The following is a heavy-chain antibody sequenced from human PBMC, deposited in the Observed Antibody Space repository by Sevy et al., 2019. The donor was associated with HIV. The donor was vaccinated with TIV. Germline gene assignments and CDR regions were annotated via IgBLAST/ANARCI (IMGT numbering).Heavy chain of an antibody. V-gene: IGHV3-7*01. D-gene: IGHD2-2*01. J-gene: IGHJ3*02. CDR2: IKQDGSEK. CDR3: AREPYIVVVPAATGSAFDI. CDR1: GFTFSSYW. Sequence: GGSLRLSCAASGFTFSSYWMSWVRQAPGKGLEWVANIKQDGSEKYYVDSVKGRFTISRDNAKNSLYLQMNSLRAEETAVYYCAREPYIVVVPAATGSAFDIWGQGTMVTVSS.